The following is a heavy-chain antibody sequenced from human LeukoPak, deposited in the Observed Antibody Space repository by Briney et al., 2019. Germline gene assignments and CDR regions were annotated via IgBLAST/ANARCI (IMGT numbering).Heavy chain of an antibody. Sequence: SETLSLTCTVSGGSISSSSYYWGWIRQPPGKGLEWIGSIYYSGSTYYNPSLKSRVTISVDTSKNQFPLKLNSVTAADTAVYYCARDMYGGATDYWGQGTLVTVSS. D-gene: IGHD4-23*01. CDR1: GGSISSSSYY. CDR3: ARDMYGGATDY. J-gene: IGHJ4*02. V-gene: IGHV4-39*06. CDR2: IYYSGST.